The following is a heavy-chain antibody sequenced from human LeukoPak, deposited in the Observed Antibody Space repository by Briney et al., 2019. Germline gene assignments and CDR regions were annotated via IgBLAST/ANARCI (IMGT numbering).Heavy chain of an antibody. CDR1: GGTFSSYA. Sequence: ASVKVSCKASGGTFSSYAISWVRQAPGQGLEWMGGIIPIFGTANYAQNFQGRVTMTRSTALSTAYMELSSLKSDDTAVYYYTRGPPNWGYDFWGQGTLVIVSS. CDR3: TRGPPNWGYDF. CDR2: IIPIFGTA. J-gene: IGHJ4*02. V-gene: IGHV1-69*05. D-gene: IGHD3/OR15-3a*01.